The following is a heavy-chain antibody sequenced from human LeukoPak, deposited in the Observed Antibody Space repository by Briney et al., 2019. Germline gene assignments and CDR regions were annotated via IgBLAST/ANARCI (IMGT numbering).Heavy chain of an antibody. D-gene: IGHD5-24*01. J-gene: IGHJ3*02. CDR2: IKEDGSNT. CDR1: GFTFSSAW. Sequence: GGSLRLSCAASGFTFSSAWMDWVRQAPGKGLEWVAKIKEDGSNTYYADSVKGRFTISRDNPKNLLHLQMNSLRTEDTAIYYCAKGRIKMAQLSLAADAFHIWGRGIMVTVSS. V-gene: IGHV3-7*03. CDR3: AKGRIKMAQLSLAADAFHI.